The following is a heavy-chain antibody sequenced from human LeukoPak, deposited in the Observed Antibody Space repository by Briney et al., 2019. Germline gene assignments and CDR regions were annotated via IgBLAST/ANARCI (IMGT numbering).Heavy chain of an antibody. J-gene: IGHJ6*03. Sequence: SETLSLTCTVSGGSISYDYWTWIRQSPGKRLEWIGYIHYSGATNYSPSLKSRVTISVDTSKNQFSLKLSSVTAADTAVYYCARARPYYYGSGSNYYYYYMDVWGKGTTVTVSS. V-gene: IGHV4-59*12. D-gene: IGHD3-10*01. CDR2: IHYSGAT. CDR3: ARARPYYYGSGSNYYYYYMDV. CDR1: GGSISYDY.